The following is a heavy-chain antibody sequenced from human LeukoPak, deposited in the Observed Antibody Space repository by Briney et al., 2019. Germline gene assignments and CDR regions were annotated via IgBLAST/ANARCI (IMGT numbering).Heavy chain of an antibody. CDR1: GFTFSSYG. D-gene: IGHD4-17*01. Sequence: GGSLRLPCAASGFTFSSYGMHWVRQAPGKGLEWVAVISYDGSNKYYADSVKGRFTISRDNSKNTLYLQMNSLRAEDTAVYYCAKQRNYGDYVPFDYWGQGTLVTVSS. V-gene: IGHV3-30*18. CDR2: ISYDGSNK. J-gene: IGHJ4*02. CDR3: AKQRNYGDYVPFDY.